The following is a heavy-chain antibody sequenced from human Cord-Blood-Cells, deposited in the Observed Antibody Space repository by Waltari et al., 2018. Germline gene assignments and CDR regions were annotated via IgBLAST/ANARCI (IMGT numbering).Heavy chain of an antibody. J-gene: IGHJ4*02. V-gene: IGHV4-59*01. CDR3: ARAVGMSRNYFDY. CDR2: IYYSGST. CDR1: GGSISSSS. Sequence: QVQLQESGPGLVKPSETLSLTCTVPGGSISSSSWTGLRQPPGKGLELIGYIYYSGSTNYNPSLKSRVTISVDTSKNQFSLKLSSVTAADTAVYYCARAVGMSRNYFDYWGQGTLVTVSS. D-gene: IGHD2-21*01.